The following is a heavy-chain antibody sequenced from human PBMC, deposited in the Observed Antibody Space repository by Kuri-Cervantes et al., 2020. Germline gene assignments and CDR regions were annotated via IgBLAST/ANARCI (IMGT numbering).Heavy chain of an antibody. Sequence: GESLKISCAASGFTFSSYAMSWVRQAPGKGLEWVSGISSSGSSTFYADSVKGRLTISRDNSKNTLYLQVNSLRVEDTAVYYCAKYLVDSSGYYYTGFDYWGQGALVTVSS. D-gene: IGHD3-22*01. V-gene: IGHV3-23*01. CDR3: AKYLVDSSGYYYTGFDY. CDR1: GFTFSSYA. J-gene: IGHJ4*02. CDR2: ISSSGSST.